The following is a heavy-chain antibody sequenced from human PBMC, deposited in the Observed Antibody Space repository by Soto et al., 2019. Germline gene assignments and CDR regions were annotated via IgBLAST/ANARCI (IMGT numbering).Heavy chain of an antibody. CDR1: GYTFTSYA. J-gene: IGHJ5*02. CDR2: ISAYNGNT. V-gene: IGHV1-18*01. CDR3: AVNYYDRSGDPDWFDP. Sequence: GASVKVSCKASGYTFTSYAMHWVRQAPGRGLEWMGWISAYNGNTNYTQKLQGRGTMTTDTSTSTAYVELRSLRSDDTAVYYCAVNYYDRSGDPDWFDPWGQGTLVTVSS. D-gene: IGHD3-22*01.